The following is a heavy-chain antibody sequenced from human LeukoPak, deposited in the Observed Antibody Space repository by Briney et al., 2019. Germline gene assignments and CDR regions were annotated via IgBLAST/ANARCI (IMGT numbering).Heavy chain of an antibody. J-gene: IGHJ4*02. CDR1: GFTFSSYA. CDR2: ISGSGGST. Sequence: PGASLRLSCAASGFTFSSYAMSWVRQAPGKGLEGVSAISGSGGSTYYADSVKGRFTISRDNSKNTLYLQMNSLRAEDTAVYYFAKDRSGYGDYEFGYWGQGTLVTVSS. D-gene: IGHD4-17*01. CDR3: AKDRSGYGDYEFGY. V-gene: IGHV3-23*01.